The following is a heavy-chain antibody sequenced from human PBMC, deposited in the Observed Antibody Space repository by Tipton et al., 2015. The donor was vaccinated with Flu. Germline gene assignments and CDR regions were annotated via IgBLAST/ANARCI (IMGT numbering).Heavy chain of an antibody. D-gene: IGHD2-2*01. V-gene: IGHV4-34*01. Sequence: TLSLTCAVYGGSFSGYYWSWIRQPPGKGLEWIGEINHSGSTNYNPSLKSRLTISVDTSKNQFSLKLSSVTAADTAVYYCARRKRSSSTTPMHYFDYWGQGTLVTVSS. CDR2: INHSGST. CDR1: GGSFSGYY. CDR3: ARRKRSSSTTPMHYFDY. J-gene: IGHJ4*02.